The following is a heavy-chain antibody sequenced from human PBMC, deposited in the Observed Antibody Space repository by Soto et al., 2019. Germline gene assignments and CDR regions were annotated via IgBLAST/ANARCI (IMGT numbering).Heavy chain of an antibody. CDR2: INPYNGNT. J-gene: IGHJ5*02. Sequence: QVQLVQSGAEVKKPGASVEVSCKASGYTFTSYGISWVRQAPGQGLEWMGWINPYNGNTNYAQKLQGRVTMTTHTSTSTAYMDLRSLRSDDTAVYYCARYRGYCSGAGCSSDWFDPWGQGTLVTVSS. D-gene: IGHD2-15*01. V-gene: IGHV1-18*04. CDR1: GYTFTSYG. CDR3: ARYRGYCSGAGCSSDWFDP.